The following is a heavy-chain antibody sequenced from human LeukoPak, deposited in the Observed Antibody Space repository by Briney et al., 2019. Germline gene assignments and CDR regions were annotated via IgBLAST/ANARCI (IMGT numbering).Heavy chain of an antibody. Sequence: PGGSLRLSCAASGFTVSSNYISWVRQAPGKGLEWVSLIYTSGSTYYADSVKGRFTISRDNSKNTLYLQMNSLRAEDTAVYYCARIPIVVITSGGYWGQGTLVTVSS. CDR3: ARIPIVVITSGGY. J-gene: IGHJ4*02. D-gene: IGHD3-22*01. CDR2: IYTSGST. CDR1: GFTVSSNY. V-gene: IGHV3-53*01.